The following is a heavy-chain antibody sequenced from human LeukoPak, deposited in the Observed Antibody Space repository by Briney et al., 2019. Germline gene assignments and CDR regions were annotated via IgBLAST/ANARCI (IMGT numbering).Heavy chain of an antibody. V-gene: IGHV4-59*01. J-gene: IGHJ6*03. D-gene: IGHD1-1*01. Sequence: SETLSLTCSVSDDSITMYYWTWIRQPPGKGLEWIGYVDHTGSTNFNPSLNGRVSISRDTTNNLFSLRLRSVTAADTAVYFCARGRVSSSTWYSAYYYYFYMDVWGKGTTVTVSS. CDR3: ARGRVSSSTWYSAYYYYFYMDV. CDR1: DDSITMYY. CDR2: VDHTGST.